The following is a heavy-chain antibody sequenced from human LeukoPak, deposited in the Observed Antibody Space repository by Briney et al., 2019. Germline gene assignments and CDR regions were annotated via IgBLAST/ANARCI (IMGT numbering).Heavy chain of an antibody. V-gene: IGHV3-11*03. CDR2: ISSSNTYT. Sequence: PGASLRLSCAASGFTFSDYYMSWIRQAPGKGLEWVSYISSSNTYTNYAGSVKGRFTISRDDAKNSLYLQMNSLRAEGTAVYYCARSRSYYPADYWGQGTPVTVFS. J-gene: IGHJ4*02. CDR3: ARSRSYYPADY. D-gene: IGHD1-26*01. CDR1: GFTFSDYY.